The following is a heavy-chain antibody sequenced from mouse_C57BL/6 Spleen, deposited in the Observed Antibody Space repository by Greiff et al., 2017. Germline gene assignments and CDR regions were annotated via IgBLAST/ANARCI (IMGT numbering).Heavy chain of an antibody. CDR1: GYSFTGYY. V-gene: IGHV1-42*01. CDR3: ARRSRLLLWYFDV. J-gene: IGHJ1*03. D-gene: IGHD2-3*01. Sequence: VQLQQSGPELVKPGASVKISCKASGYSFTGYYMNWVKQSPEKSLEWIGEINPSTGGTTYNQKFKAKATLTVDKSSSTAYMQLKSLTSEDSAVYYCARRSRLLLWYFDVWGTGTTVTVSS. CDR2: INPSTGGT.